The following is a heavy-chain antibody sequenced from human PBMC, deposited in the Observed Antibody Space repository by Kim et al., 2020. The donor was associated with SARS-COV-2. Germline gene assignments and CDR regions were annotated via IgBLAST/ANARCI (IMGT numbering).Heavy chain of an antibody. J-gene: IGHJ4*02. CDR3: ARQSSGWRILDY. V-gene: IGHV1-69*01. Sequence: YAQKCQGRVTITADESTSTAYMELSRLRSEDTAVYYCARQSSGWRILDYWGQGTLVTVSS. D-gene: IGHD6-19*01.